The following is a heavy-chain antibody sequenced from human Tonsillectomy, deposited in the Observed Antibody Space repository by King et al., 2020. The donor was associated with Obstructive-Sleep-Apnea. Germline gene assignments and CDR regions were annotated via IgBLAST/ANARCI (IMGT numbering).Heavy chain of an antibody. CDR2: INEDGREK. V-gene: IGHV3-7*03. D-gene: IGHD1-1*01. Sequence: VQLVESGGDFVQPGGSLRLSCAASGFTFSGSWMSWVRQVPGKGLEWVANINEDGREKDYVDSVEGRFAISRENGKNLLYLQMSALRPEDTAVYYCARAGGPGTVDYWGQGTLVSVSS. CDR3: ARAGGPGTVDY. J-gene: IGHJ4*02. CDR1: GFTFSGSW.